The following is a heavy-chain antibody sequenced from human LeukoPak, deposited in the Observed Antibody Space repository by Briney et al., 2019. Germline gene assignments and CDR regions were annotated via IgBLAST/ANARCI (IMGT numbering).Heavy chain of an antibody. Sequence: GGSLSLSCAASGLTFSSYGMHWVRQAPGKGLEWVAVIWYDGSNKYYADSVKGRFTVSRDNAKKSLYLQMDSQSGEDTAVYFCATVYFGSGSEKGGYHYYGMDVWGQGTTVTVPS. CDR2: IWYDGSNK. V-gene: IGHV3-33*03. J-gene: IGHJ6*02. D-gene: IGHD3-10*01. CDR3: ATVYFGSGSEKGGYHYYGMDV. CDR1: GLTFSSYG.